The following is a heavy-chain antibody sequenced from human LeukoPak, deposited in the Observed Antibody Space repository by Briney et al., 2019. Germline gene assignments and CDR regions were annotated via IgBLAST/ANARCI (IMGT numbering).Heavy chain of an antibody. D-gene: IGHD3-22*01. Sequence: ASVKVSCKASGYTFTSYYINWVRQATGQGLEWMGWMNPNSGNTGYAQKFQGRVTMTRNTSISTAYMELSSLRSEDTAVYYCAINGYDRRFYYYMDVWGKGTTVTVSS. CDR3: AINGYDRRFYYYMDV. CDR2: MNPNSGNT. V-gene: IGHV1-8*01. CDR1: GYTFTSYY. J-gene: IGHJ6*03.